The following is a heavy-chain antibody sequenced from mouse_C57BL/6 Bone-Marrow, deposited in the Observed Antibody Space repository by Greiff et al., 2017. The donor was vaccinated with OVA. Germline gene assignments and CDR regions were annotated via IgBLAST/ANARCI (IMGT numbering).Heavy chain of an antibody. Sequence: DVKLVESGGGLVKPGGSLKLSCAASGFTFSSYAMSWVRQTPEKRLEWVATISDGGSYTYYPDNVKGRFTISRDNAKNNLYLQMSHLKSEDTAMYYCAREGKSYAMDYWGQGTSVTVSS. J-gene: IGHJ4*01. V-gene: IGHV5-4*01. CDR3: AREGKSYAMDY. CDR2: ISDGGSYT. D-gene: IGHD2-1*01. CDR1: GFTFSSYA.